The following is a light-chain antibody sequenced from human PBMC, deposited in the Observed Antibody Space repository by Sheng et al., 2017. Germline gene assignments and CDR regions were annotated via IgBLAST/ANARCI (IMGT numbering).Light chain of an antibody. V-gene: IGLV3-21*03. J-gene: IGLJ2*01. CDR1: NIQSKS. CDR2: DDS. CDR3: QVWDSSSDHVV. Sequence: SYVLTQSPSVSVAPGKTATITCGGNNIQSKSVHWYQQKPGQAPVLVVFDDSDRPSGIPERLSGSNSGNTATLTISRVEAGDEADYYCQVWDSSSDHVVFGRRDQADRP.